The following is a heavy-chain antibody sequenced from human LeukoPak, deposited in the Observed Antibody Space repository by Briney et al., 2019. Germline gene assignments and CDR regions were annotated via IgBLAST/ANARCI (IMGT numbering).Heavy chain of an antibody. J-gene: IGHJ4*02. CDR1: GFTFSANY. CDR3: ARRYITGWHMDY. D-gene: IGHD6-19*01. CDR2: IYSAGDT. Sequence: PGGSLRHSCAASGFTFSANYMTWVRPAPGKGLERVSVIYSAGDTYYTDSVKGRFSISRDNSKSTLYLQMNSLRAEDTAVYYCARRYITGWHMDYWGQGTLLTVSS. V-gene: IGHV3-66*01.